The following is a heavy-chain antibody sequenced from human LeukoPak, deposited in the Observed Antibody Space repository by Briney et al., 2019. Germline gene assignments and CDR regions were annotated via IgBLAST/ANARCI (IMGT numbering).Heavy chain of an antibody. V-gene: IGHV3-33*03. CDR1: GFTFSSYG. D-gene: IGHD3-22*01. CDR2: IWYDGSNK. J-gene: IGHJ4*02. CDR3: ANYDSSGPTDY. Sequence: QSGGSLRLSCAASGFTFSSYGMHWVRQAPGKGLEWVAVIWYDGSNKYYADSVKGRFTISRDNAKNSLYLQMNSLRAEDTAVYYCANYDSSGPTDYWGQGTLVTVSS.